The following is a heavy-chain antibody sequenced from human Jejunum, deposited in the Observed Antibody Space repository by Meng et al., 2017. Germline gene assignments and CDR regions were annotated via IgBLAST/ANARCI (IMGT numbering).Heavy chain of an antibody. D-gene: IGHD2-15*01. V-gene: IGHV3-7*01. Sequence: GESLKISCVASGFSFSSYWMSWVRQSPGKGLELVANINQDESEKSYVGSVKGRFTISRDNAKNSFYLQMNTLRAEDTALYYCARDPGYGSFDIWGQGTMVTVSS. CDR2: INQDESEK. J-gene: IGHJ3*02. CDR1: GFSFSSYW. CDR3: ARDPGYGSFDI.